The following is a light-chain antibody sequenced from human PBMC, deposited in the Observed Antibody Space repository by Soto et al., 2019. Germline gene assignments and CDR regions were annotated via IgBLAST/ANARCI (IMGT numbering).Light chain of an antibody. CDR2: EVT. V-gene: IGLV2-14*01. J-gene: IGLJ1*01. Sequence: QSVLTQPASVSGSPGQSIAISCTGSSSDVGFYNYVSWYQQHPGKVPKLIIYEVTNRPSGVSNRFSGSKSGNTASLTISGLPAEDEADYYYCSYTTSSTRVFGSGTKLTVL. CDR3: CSYTTSSTRV. CDR1: SSDVGFYNY.